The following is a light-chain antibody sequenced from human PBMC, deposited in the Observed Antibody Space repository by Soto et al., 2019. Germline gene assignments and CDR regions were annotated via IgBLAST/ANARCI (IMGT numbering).Light chain of an antibody. CDR2: EVT. J-gene: IGLJ7*01. CDR1: SSDVGGYNY. V-gene: IGLV2-8*01. Sequence: QSALTQPPSASGSPGQSVTISCTGTSSDVGGYNYVSWYQQHPGKAPKRMIYEVTKRPSGVPDRFSGSKSGNTASLTVSGLQAEDEADYYCSSYAGSNNVVFGGGTQLTVL. CDR3: SSYAGSNNVV.